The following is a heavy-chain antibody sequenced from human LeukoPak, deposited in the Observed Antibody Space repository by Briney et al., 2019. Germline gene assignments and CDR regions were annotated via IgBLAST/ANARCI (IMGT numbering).Heavy chain of an antibody. Sequence: ASVKVSCKASGYTFTSYGISWVRQAPGQGLEWMGWISAYNGNTKYAQKLQGRVTMTTDTFTSTAYMELRSLISDDTAVYYCAREGVTIFGVVIGYYYYYMDVWGEGTTVTVS. J-gene: IGHJ6*03. CDR1: GYTFTSYG. CDR2: ISAYNGNT. V-gene: IGHV1-18*01. D-gene: IGHD3-3*01. CDR3: AREGVTIFGVVIGYYYYYMDV.